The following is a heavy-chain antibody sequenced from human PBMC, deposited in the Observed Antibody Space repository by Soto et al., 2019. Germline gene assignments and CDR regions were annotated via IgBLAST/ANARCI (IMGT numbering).Heavy chain of an antibody. J-gene: IGHJ5*02. CDR3: ARHDYDYVWGSYRYFSWFDP. V-gene: IGHV4-39*01. D-gene: IGHD3-16*02. CDR1: AGSISSSSYY. Sequence: SETLSLTCTVSAGSISSSSYYWGWIRQPPGKGLEWIGSIYYSGSTYYNPSLKSRVTISVDTSKNQFSLKLSSVTAADTAVYYCARHDYDYVWGSYRYFSWFDPWGQGTLVTVSS. CDR2: IYYSGST.